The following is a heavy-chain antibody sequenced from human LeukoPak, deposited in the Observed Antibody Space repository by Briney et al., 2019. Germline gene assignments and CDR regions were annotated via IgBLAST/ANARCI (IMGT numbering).Heavy chain of an antibody. D-gene: IGHD4-17*01. J-gene: IGHJ3*02. CDR3: AKDRMTTVTLDAFDI. CDR1: GFAFSSYS. Sequence: PGGSLRLSCAASGFAFSSYSMNWVRQAPGKGLEWVSGISNSGGGTYYENSVKGRFTISRDNSKNTLYLQMNSLRAGDTAVYYCAKDRMTTVTLDAFDIWGQGTMVTVSS. CDR2: ISNSGGGT. V-gene: IGHV3-23*01.